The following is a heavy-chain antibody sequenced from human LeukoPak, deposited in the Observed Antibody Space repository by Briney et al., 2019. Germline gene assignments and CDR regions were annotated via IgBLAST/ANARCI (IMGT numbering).Heavy chain of an antibody. CDR2: ISSSGSTI. V-gene: IGHV3-48*03. J-gene: IGHJ3*02. D-gene: IGHD6-19*01. CDR3: AVLFSSGWYGGFDAFDI. Sequence: GGSLRLCCAASGFTFSSYEMNWVRQAPGKGLEWVSYISSSGSTIYYADSVKGRFTISRDNAKNSLYLQMNSLRAEDTAVYYCAVLFSSGWYGGFDAFDIWGQGTMVTVSS. CDR1: GFTFSSYE.